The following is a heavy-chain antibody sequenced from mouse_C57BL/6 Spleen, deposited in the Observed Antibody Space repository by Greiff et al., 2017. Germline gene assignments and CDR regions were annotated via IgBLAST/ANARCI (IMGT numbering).Heavy chain of an antibody. V-gene: IGHV1-55*01. CDR3: ARECHSSGYPIAY. Sequence: VQLQQPGAELVKPGASVKMSCKASGYTFTSYWITWVKQRPGQGLEWIGDIYPGSGSTNYNEKFKSKATLTVDTSSSTAYMQLSSLTSEDSAVYYCARECHSSGYPIAYWGQGTLVTVSA. D-gene: IGHD3-2*02. CDR2: IYPGSGST. CDR1: GYTFTSYW. J-gene: IGHJ3*01.